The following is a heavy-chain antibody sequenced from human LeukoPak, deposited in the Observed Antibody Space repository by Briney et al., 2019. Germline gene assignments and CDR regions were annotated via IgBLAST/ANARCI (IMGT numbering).Heavy chain of an antibody. CDR1: GFSFSSHA. V-gene: IGHV3-64D*09. CDR3: VKDRDGSWTFDI. D-gene: IGHD5-24*01. CDR2: ISSNGGYR. Sequence: PGGSLRLACLASGFSFSSHAMHWVRQAPGKGLEFVSVISSNGGYRSYADSVKGRFTISRDNSKNTLYLQMSSLRPEDTAVYYCVKDRDGSWTFDIWGQGTMVTVSS. J-gene: IGHJ3*02.